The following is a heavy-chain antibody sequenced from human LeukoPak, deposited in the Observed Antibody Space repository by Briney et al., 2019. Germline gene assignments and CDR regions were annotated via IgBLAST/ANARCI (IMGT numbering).Heavy chain of an antibody. CDR2: INPTGGST. CDR1: GYTFTSYY. Sequence: GASVKVSCKASGYTFTSYYMHWVRQASGQGLEWMGLINPTGGSTGYAQKFQGRVTMTRDMSTSTDYMELSSLRSEDTAIYYCARDNSVGDNAWWFDPWGQGTLVTASS. J-gene: IGHJ5*02. D-gene: IGHD1-26*01. CDR3: ARDNSVGDNAWWFDP. V-gene: IGHV1-46*01.